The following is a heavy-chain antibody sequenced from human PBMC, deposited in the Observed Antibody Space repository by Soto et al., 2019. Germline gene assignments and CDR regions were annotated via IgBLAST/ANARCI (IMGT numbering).Heavy chain of an antibody. V-gene: IGHV3-23*01. CDR3: ARVLGYCSGGSCYPPALNAFDI. CDR2: ISGSGGST. D-gene: IGHD2-15*01. J-gene: IGHJ3*02. CDR1: GFTFSSYA. Sequence: GGSLRLSCAASGFTFSSYAMSWVRQAPGKGLEWVSAISGSGGSTYYADSVKGRFTISRDNSKNTLYLQMNSLRAEDTAVYYCARVLGYCSGGSCYPPALNAFDIWGQGTMVTVSS.